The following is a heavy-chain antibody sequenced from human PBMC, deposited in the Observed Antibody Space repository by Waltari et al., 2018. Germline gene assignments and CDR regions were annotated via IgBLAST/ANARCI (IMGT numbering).Heavy chain of an antibody. Sequence: EVQVVESGGGLVQPGRSLRLYCATSGFTFGDYSMTWVRQAPGKGLEWVAFVTSKPYGEATEYAASVKGRFTVSRDDAEGIAYLQMNGLKPEDTAVYYCSRVSVFAFDVWGRGTMVTVSS. V-gene: IGHV3-49*04. J-gene: IGHJ3*01. CDR3: SRVSVFAFDV. CDR2: VTSKPYGEAT. CDR1: GFTFGDYS.